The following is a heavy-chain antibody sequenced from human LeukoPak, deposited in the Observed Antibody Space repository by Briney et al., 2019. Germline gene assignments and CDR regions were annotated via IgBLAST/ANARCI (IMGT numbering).Heavy chain of an antibody. CDR1: GFTFSSYS. Sequence: GSLRLSCAASGFTFSSYSMNWIRQPPEKGLEWIGSFYYSGSTLYNPSLKSRVTMSVDTSKSQFSLKLSSVSAADTAVYYCARTYYYDSSGPYYWGRGTLVTVSS. V-gene: IGHV4-59*12. J-gene: IGHJ4*02. D-gene: IGHD3-22*01. CDR3: ARTYYYDSSGPYY. CDR2: FYYSGST.